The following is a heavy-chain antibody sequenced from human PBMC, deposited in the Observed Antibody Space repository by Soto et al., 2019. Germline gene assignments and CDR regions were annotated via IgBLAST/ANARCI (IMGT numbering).Heavy chain of an antibody. CDR2: ISIRGGDE. V-gene: IGHV3-30*03. J-gene: IGHJ4*01. CDR1: GFTFSSYA. D-gene: IGHD6-6*01. CDR3: ARGTIVARQHLDY. Sequence: QVQLVESGGGVVQPGKSLRLSCAASGFTFSSYAMHWARQAPGKGLEWVTVISIRGGDEYYAESVRGRFTISSQDSKNTLYLQMDSLRVEDTAVYYCARGTIVARQHLDYWGHGTLVTVSS.